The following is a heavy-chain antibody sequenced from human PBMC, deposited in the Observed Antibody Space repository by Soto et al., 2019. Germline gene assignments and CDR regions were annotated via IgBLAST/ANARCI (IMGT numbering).Heavy chain of an antibody. CDR1: GGSISSYY. J-gene: IGHJ4*02. Sequence: GSLRLSCTVSGGSISSYYWSWIRQPPGKGLEWIGYIYYSGSTNYNPSLKSRVTISVDTSKNQFSLKLSSVTAADTAVYYCARDPYGSGSYSGPYFDYWGQGTLVTVSS. D-gene: IGHD3-10*01. V-gene: IGHV4-59*01. CDR2: IYYSGST. CDR3: ARDPYGSGSYSGPYFDY.